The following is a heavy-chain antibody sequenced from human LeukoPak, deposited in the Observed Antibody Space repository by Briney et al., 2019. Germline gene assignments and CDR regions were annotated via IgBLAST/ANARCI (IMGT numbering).Heavy chain of an antibody. Sequence: GRSLRLSCTASGFTFTTYGLHWVRQAPGKGLEWVAVISYNGGYRHYADSVKGRFTISRDDSKNTLYLQMNSLRAEDTAVYYCAREGQWELPYFDYWGQGTLVTVSS. CDR3: AREGQWELPYFDY. CDR1: GFTFTTYG. V-gene: IGHV3-30*19. CDR2: ISYNGGYR. J-gene: IGHJ4*02. D-gene: IGHD1-26*01.